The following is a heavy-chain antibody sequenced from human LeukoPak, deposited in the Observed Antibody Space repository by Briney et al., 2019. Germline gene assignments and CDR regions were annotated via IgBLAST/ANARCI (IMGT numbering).Heavy chain of an antibody. CDR2: INTNTGNP. D-gene: IGHD1-26*01. V-gene: IGHV7-4-1*02. CDR1: GYTFTSYA. CDR3: HSGSYLMGFDY. Sequence: ASVKVSCKASGYTFTSYAMNWVRQAPGQGLEWMGWINTNTGNPTYAQGFTGRFVFSLDTSVSTAYLQISSLKAEDTAVYYCHSGSYLMGFDYWGQGTLVTVSS. J-gene: IGHJ4*02.